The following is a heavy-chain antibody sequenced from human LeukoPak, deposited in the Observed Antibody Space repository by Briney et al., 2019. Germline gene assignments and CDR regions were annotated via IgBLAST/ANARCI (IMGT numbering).Heavy chain of an antibody. CDR2: ISGSGGST. V-gene: IGHV3-23*01. D-gene: IGHD3-22*01. CDR3: ARDDDTTGRYSRFDY. CDR1: GFTFSSYA. Sequence: TGGSLRLSCAASGFTFSSYAMSWVRQAPGKGLEWVSTISGSGGSTYYADSVKGRFTISRDISKNTLFLQMNSLRADDTAVYFCARDDDTTGRYSRFDYWGQGTLVTVSS. J-gene: IGHJ4*02.